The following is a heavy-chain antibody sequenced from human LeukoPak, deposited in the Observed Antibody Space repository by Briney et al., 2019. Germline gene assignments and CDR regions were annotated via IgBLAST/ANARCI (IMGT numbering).Heavy chain of an antibody. Sequence: KSGGSLRLSCAASGFTLSSYSMNWVHQAPGKGLEWVSSISRSSAYIYYADSVKGRFTISRDNAKNSLYLQMNSLRAEDTAVYYCASFPPYMVRTDAFDIWGQGTMVTVSS. V-gene: IGHV3-21*01. D-gene: IGHD3-10*01. CDR1: GFTLSSYS. CDR3: ASFPPYMVRTDAFDI. J-gene: IGHJ3*02. CDR2: ISRSSAYI.